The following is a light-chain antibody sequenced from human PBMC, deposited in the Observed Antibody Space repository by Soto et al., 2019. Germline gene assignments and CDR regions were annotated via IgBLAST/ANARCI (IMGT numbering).Light chain of an antibody. CDR2: DVR. CDR3: SSYTSSSTVI. V-gene: IGLV2-14*01. CDR1: SSDIGGYNY. Sequence: QSALTQPASMSGSPGQSITISCTGTSSDIGGYNYISWYQQLPGKAPKFIIYDVRNRPSGVSNRFSGSRSGNTASLTISGLQAEDAADYYCSSYTSSSTVIFGGGTNLTVL. J-gene: IGLJ2*01.